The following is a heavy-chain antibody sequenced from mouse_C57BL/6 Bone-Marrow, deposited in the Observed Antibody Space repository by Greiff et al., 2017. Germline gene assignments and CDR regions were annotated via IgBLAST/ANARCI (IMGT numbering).Heavy chain of an antibody. Sequence: QVQLKQPGAELVMPGASVKLSCKASGYTFTSYWMHWVKQRPGQGLEWIGEIDPSDSYTNYNQKFKGKSTLTVDKSSSTAYMQLSSLTSEDSAVYYCARNGYYEGDYWGQGTTLTVSS. CDR2: IDPSDSYT. D-gene: IGHD2-3*01. CDR1: GYTFTSYW. V-gene: IGHV1-69*01. CDR3: ARNGYYEGDY. J-gene: IGHJ2*01.